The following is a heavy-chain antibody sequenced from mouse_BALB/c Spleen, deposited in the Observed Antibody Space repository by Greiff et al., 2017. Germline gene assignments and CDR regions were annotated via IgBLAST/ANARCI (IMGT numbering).Heavy chain of an antibody. J-gene: IGHJ1*01. Sequence: VQLQQSGAELAKPGASVKMSCKASGYTFTSYWMHWVKQRPGQGLEWIGYINPSTGYTEYNQKFKDKVTLTADKSSSTAYMQLSSLTSEDSAVYYCARSPYGPWYFDVWGAGTTVTVSS. CDR1: GYTFTSYW. CDR3: ARSPYGPWYFDV. D-gene: IGHD1-1*02. CDR2: INPSTGYT. V-gene: IGHV1-7*01.